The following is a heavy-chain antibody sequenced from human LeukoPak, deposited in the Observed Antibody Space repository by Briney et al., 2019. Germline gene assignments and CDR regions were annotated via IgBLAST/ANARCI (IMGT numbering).Heavy chain of an antibody. D-gene: IGHD6-6*01. J-gene: IGHJ4*02. CDR1: GFTFSRYG. Sequence: GGSLRLSCAASGFTFSRYGMHWVRQAPGKGLEWVAAIWYDGSNKNYADSVKGRFAISRDNSENMLYLQMNNLRADDTAVYYCAVHVGSSSPAGGDYWGQGTLVTVSS. CDR3: AVHVGSSSPAGGDY. CDR2: IWYDGSNK. V-gene: IGHV3-33*01.